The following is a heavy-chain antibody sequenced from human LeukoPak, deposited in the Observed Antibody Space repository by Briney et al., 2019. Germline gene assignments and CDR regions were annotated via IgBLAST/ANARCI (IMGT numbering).Heavy chain of an antibody. CDR2: INHSGST. D-gene: IGHD6-6*01. CDR1: GGSFSGYY. Sequence: SETLSLTCAVYGGSFSGYYWSWIRQPPGKGLEWIGEINHSGSTNYNPSLKSRVTTSVDTSKNQFSLKLSSVTAADTAVYYCARRADSSSYQPWGQGTLVTVSS. CDR3: ARRADSSSYQP. J-gene: IGHJ5*02. V-gene: IGHV4-34*01.